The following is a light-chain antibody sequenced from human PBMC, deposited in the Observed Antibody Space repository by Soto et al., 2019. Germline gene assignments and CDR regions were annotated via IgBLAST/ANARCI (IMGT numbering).Light chain of an antibody. Sequence: EIVLTQSPATLSLSPGERATLSCRASQSVRSYLAWYQQKPGQAPRLLIYDASNRATGIPARFSGSGSGTDFTLSISSLELEDSAVYYCQQRSSWPPWTFGQGTKVEIK. J-gene: IGKJ1*01. CDR1: QSVRSY. V-gene: IGKV3-11*01. CDR3: QQRSSWPPWT. CDR2: DAS.